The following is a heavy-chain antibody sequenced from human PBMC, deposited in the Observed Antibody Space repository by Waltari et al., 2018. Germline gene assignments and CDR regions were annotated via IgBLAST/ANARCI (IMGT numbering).Heavy chain of an antibody. D-gene: IGHD5-18*01. V-gene: IGHV3-9*01. CDR1: GFTFDDYA. CDR3: AKDIHTYSYGHDACDI. Sequence: EVQLVESGGGLVQPGRSLRLSCAASGFTFDDYAMHWVRQAPGKGLEWVAGISWNSGSIGYADSVKGRFTISKDNAKNSLYLQMNSLRAEYTALYYCAKDIHTYSYGHDACDIWGQGTMVTVSS. J-gene: IGHJ3*02. CDR2: ISWNSGSI.